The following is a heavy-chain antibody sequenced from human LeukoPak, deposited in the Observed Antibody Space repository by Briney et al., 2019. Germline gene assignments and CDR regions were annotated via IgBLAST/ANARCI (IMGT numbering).Heavy chain of an antibody. V-gene: IGHV3-7*01. CDR3: ARERYYDYFDY. CDR2: IKQDGSEK. Sequence: GGSLRLSCVGSGFVFSDYWMSWVRQAPGKGLEWVANIKQDGSEKYYVDSVKGRFTISRDNAKNSLYLQMNSLRAEDTAVYYCARERYYDYFDYWGQGTLVTVSS. D-gene: IGHD3-10*01. CDR1: GFVFSDYW. J-gene: IGHJ4*02.